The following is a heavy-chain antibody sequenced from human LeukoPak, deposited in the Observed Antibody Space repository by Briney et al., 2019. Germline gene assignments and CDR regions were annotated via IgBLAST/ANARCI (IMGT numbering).Heavy chain of an antibody. CDR2: INHSGST. V-gene: IGHV4-30-4*01. CDR3: ARTSYYFDY. Sequence: SQTLSLTCTVSGGSISSGDYYWSWIRQPPGKGLEWIGQINHSGSTNYNPSLKSRVTISVDTSKNQFSLELNSVTAADTAVYYCARTSYYFDYWGQGTLVTVSS. CDR1: GGSISSGDYY. J-gene: IGHJ4*02.